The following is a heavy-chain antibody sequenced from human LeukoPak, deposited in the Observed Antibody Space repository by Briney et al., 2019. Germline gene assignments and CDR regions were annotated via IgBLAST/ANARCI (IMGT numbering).Heavy chain of an antibody. J-gene: IGHJ5*01. CDR3: AKDRGSYSTTADS. CDR1: GFTFSSYG. CDR2: VSYGGSHK. V-gene: IGHV3-30*18. D-gene: IGHD1-26*01. Sequence: GGSLRLSCAASGFTFSSYGMYWVRQAPGKGLEWVAVVSYGGSHKYYADSVKGRFTISRDNSKNTLSLQMTSLRAEDTAVYYCAKDRGSYSTTADSWGQGTLVTVSS.